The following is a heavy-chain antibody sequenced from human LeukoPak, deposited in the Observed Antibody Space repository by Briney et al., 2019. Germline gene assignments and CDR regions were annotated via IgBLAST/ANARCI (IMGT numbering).Heavy chain of an antibody. J-gene: IGHJ4*02. CDR1: GGTFSRYA. Sequence: SVKVSCKASGGTFSRYAISWVRQAPGQGLEWMGGIIPIFGTANYAQKFQGRVTITADESTSTAYMELSSLRSEDMAVYYCARGSQYISSGWYSYYFDYWGQGTLVTVSS. CDR2: IIPIFGTA. CDR3: ARGSQYISSGWYSYYFDY. D-gene: IGHD6-19*01. V-gene: IGHV1-69*01.